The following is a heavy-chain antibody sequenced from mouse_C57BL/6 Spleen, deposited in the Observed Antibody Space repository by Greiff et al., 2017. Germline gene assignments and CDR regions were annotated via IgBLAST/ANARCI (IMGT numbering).Heavy chain of an antibody. CDR3: ARSAYYYGDYFDY. J-gene: IGHJ2*01. D-gene: IGHD1-1*01. CDR1: GYTFTSYW. CDR2: IYPGSGST. V-gene: IGHV1-55*01. Sequence: VKLQQPGAELVKPGASVKMSCKASGYTFTSYWITWVKQRPGQGLEWIGDIYPGSGSTNYNEKFKSKATLTVDTSSSTAYMQLSSLTSEDSAVYYCARSAYYYGDYFDYWGQGTTLTVSS.